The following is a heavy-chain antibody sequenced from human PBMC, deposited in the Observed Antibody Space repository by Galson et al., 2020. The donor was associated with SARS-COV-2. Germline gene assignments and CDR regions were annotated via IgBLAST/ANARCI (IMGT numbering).Heavy chain of an antibody. D-gene: IGHD5-18*01. Sequence: GESLKISCAASGFTFSSYSMNWVRQAPGKGLEWVSSMSSSSSYIYYADSVKGRFTISRDNAKNSLYLQMHSLRAEDSAVYYCAREVYSYGFFYWGQGTLVTVSS. V-gene: IGHV3-21*01. CDR3: AREVYSYGFFY. CDR1: GFTFSSYS. J-gene: IGHJ4*02. CDR2: MSSSSSYI.